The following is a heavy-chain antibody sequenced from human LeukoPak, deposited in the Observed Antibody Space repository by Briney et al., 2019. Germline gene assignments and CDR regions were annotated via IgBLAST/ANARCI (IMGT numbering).Heavy chain of an antibody. J-gene: IGHJ3*02. Sequence: GGSLRLSCAASGFTFSSYAMHWVRQAPGKGLEWVSGISWNSGSIGYADSVKGRFTISRDNAKNSLYLQMNSLRAEDTALYYCAKDIDSSSWYGAFDIWGQGTMVTVSS. V-gene: IGHV3-9*01. CDR1: GFTFSSYA. D-gene: IGHD6-13*01. CDR3: AKDIDSSSWYGAFDI. CDR2: ISWNSGSI.